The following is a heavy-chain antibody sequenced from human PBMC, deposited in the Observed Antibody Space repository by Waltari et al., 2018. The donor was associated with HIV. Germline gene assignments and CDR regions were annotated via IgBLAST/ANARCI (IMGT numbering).Heavy chain of an antibody. D-gene: IGHD2-2*01. CDR3: ARARYCSSISCSYFDD. CDR1: GLSFSGLW. Sequence: EVQLVESGGGLVQSGGSLSPSCAVSGLSFSGLWTSWVRQAPGKGLEWVANIKEDGSEKYYVDSVKGRFTISRDNAKNSLYLQMNSLRAEDTAMYYCARARYCSSISCSYFDDWGQGTLVTVSS. V-gene: IGHV3-7*01. J-gene: IGHJ4*02. CDR2: IKEDGSEK.